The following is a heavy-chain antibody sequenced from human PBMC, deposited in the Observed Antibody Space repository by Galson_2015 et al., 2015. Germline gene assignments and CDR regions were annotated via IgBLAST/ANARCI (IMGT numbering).Heavy chain of an antibody. J-gene: IGHJ4*02. CDR1: GFTFSSYG. Sequence: SLRLSCAASGFTFSSYGMHWVCQAPGKGLEWVAFIWYDGSNKYYADSVKGRFTISRDNSKNTLYLQMNSLRAEDTAVYYCATNAIGSYGADYWGQGTLVTVSS. V-gene: IGHV3-33*01. CDR2: IWYDGSNK. CDR3: ATNAIGSYGADY. D-gene: IGHD3-10*01.